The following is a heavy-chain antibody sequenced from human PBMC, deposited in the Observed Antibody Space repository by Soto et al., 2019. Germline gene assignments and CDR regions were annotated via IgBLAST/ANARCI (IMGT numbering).Heavy chain of an antibody. CDR1: GFTFTSYY. D-gene: IGHD3-10*01. V-gene: IGHV1-46*01. CDR2: INPSGDST. J-gene: IGHJ4*02. CDR3: ARDWEFVY. Sequence: QVQLVQSGAEVKKPGASVKVSCKTSGFTFTSYYLHWVRQAPGQGLEWMGVINPSGDSTSYAQKFMGRVTGTRDTSTSTVYRELRSLRSEDTAVYYCARDWEFVYWGQGPLVTVSS.